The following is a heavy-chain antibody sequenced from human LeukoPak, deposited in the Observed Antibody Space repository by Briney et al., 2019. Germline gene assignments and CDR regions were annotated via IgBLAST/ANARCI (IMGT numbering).Heavy chain of an antibody. D-gene: IGHD3-22*01. CDR2: IYHSGST. Sequence: SETLSLTCAVSGGSISSGGYSWSWIRQPPGKGLEWIGYIYHSGSTYYNPSLKSRVTISVDRSKNQFSLKLSSVTAADTAVYYCARGGALWTMMNWGQGTLVTV. CDR1: GGSISSGGYS. J-gene: IGHJ4*02. CDR3: ARGGALWTMMN. V-gene: IGHV4-30-2*01.